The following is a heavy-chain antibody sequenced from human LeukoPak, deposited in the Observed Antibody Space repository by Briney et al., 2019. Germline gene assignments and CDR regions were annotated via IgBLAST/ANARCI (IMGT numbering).Heavy chain of an antibody. D-gene: IGHD1-26*01. CDR2: IYYSGST. V-gene: IGHV4-31*03. CDR1: GGSISSGGYY. CDR3: AREDRGPGAFDI. Sequence: SETLSLTCTVSGGSISSGGYYWSWIRQHPGTGREWIGYIYYSGSTYYNPSLKRRVTISVDTSKNQFSLKLSSVTAADTAVYYCAREDRGPGAFDIWGQGTMVTVSS. J-gene: IGHJ3*02.